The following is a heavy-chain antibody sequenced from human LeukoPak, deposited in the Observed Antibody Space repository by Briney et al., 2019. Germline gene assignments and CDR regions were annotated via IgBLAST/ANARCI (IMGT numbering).Heavy chain of an antibody. CDR1: GFTFSSYA. J-gene: IGHJ4*02. CDR2: ISGSGGST. V-gene: IGHV3-23*01. Sequence: GGSLRLSCAASGFTFSSYAMSWVRQAPGKGLEWVSAISGSGGSTYYADSVKGRFTISRDNSKNTLYLLMNSLRAEDTAVYYRAKESYHSSSYHFDYWGQGTLVTVSS. D-gene: IGHD6-13*01. CDR3: AKESYHSSSYHFDY.